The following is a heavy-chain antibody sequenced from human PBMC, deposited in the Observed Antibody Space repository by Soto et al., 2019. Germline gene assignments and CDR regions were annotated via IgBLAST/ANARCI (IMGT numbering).Heavy chain of an antibody. CDR2: IYYSGST. CDR1: GGSISSGGYY. V-gene: IGHV4-31*03. J-gene: IGHJ2*01. CDR3: AGDSSSWYRYWYFDL. D-gene: IGHD6-13*01. Sequence: QVQLQESGPGLVKPSQTLSLTCTVSGGSISSGGYYWSWIRQHPGKGLEWIGYIYYSGSTYYNPSLKSRVTISVDTSKNQFSLKLSSVTAADTAVYYCAGDSSSWYRYWYFDLWGRGTLVTVSS.